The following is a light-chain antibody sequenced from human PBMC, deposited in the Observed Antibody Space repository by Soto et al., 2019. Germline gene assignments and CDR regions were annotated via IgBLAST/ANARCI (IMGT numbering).Light chain of an antibody. CDR2: GNS. CDR3: QSYDSSLSGYV. Sequence: QSVLTQPPSVSGAPGQRVTISCTGSSSNIGAGYDVHWYQQLPGTAPKLLIYGNSNRPSGVPVRFSGSKSDTSASLAITGLQAEDEADYYCQSYDSSLSGYVFGTGTKVTVL. CDR1: SSNIGAGYD. V-gene: IGLV1-40*01. J-gene: IGLJ1*01.